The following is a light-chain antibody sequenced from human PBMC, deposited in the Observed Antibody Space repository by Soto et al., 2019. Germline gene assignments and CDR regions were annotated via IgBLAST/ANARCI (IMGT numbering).Light chain of an antibody. CDR1: QTISNY. CDR3: QQYVHWPPGT. J-gene: IGKJ1*01. CDR2: RAS. V-gene: IGKV1-39*01. Sequence: DIQMTQSPSSLSASVGDRVTITCRASQTISNYLNWYQQKPGKVPKLLIYRASSLEGGVPSRFSGSGSGTDFTLTISSLQSEDFAVYYCQQYVHWPPGTFGQGTKVDIK.